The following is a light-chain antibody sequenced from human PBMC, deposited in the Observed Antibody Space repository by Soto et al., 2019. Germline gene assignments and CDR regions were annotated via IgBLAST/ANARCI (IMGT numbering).Light chain of an antibody. V-gene: IGLV2-8*01. CDR1: SSDVGGYNS. CDR3: SSYAGSNNFV. J-gene: IGLJ2*01. Sequence: QLVLTQAPSASGSPGQSVTISCTGTSSDVGGYNSVSWYQQHPGKAPKLMIYEVTKRPSGVPDRFSGSRSGNTASLTVSGLQAEDEADYYCSSYAGSNNFVFGGGTKVTVL. CDR2: EVT.